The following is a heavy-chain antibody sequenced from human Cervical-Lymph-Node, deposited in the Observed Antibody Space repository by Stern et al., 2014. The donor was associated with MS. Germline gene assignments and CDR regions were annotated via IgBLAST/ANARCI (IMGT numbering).Heavy chain of an antibody. CDR1: GYTLTELS. CDR2: FDPEDGET. J-gene: IGHJ4*02. Sequence: VQLVESEAEVKKPGASVKVSCKVSGYTLTELSMHWVRQAPGQGLEWMGGFDPEDGETIYAQKFQVRVTMTEDTSTDTAYMELSSLRSEDTAVYYCATPLTRYDSSGFDYWGQGTLVTVSS. D-gene: IGHD3-22*01. V-gene: IGHV1-24*01. CDR3: ATPLTRYDSSGFDY.